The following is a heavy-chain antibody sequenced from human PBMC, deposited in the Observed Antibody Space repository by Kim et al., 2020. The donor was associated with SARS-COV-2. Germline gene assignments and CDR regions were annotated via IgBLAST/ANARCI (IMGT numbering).Heavy chain of an antibody. Sequence: DSVKGRFTISRDNSKNTLYLQMNSLRAEDTAVYYCAKMLRYFDWLSYFDYWGQGTLVTVSS. CDR3: AKMLRYFDWLSYFDY. D-gene: IGHD3-9*01. J-gene: IGHJ4*02. V-gene: IGHV3-23*01.